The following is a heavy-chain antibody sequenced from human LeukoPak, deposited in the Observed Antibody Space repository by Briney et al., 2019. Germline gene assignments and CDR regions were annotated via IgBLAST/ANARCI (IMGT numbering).Heavy chain of an antibody. CDR3: ARNGLTTVTTDYYGMDV. D-gene: IGHD4-4*01. CDR1: GGSISSYY. V-gene: IGHV4-59*12. Sequence: SETLSLTCTVSGGSISSYYWSWIRQPPGKGLEWIGYIYYSGSTNYNPSLKSRVTISVDTSKNQFSLKLSSVTAADTAVYYCARNGLTTVTTDYYGMDVWGQGTTVTVSS. CDR2: IYYSGST. J-gene: IGHJ6*02.